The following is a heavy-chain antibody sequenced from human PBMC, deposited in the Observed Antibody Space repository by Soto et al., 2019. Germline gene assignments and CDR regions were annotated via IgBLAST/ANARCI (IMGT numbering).Heavy chain of an antibody. CDR1: GGSISSSSYY. CDR3: ARLPGGDGAP. CDR2: IYYSGST. J-gene: IGHJ5*02. D-gene: IGHD2-21*02. V-gene: IGHV4-39*07. Sequence: SETLSLTCTVSGGSISSSSYYWGWIRQPPGKGLEWIGSIYYSGSTYYNPSLKSRVTISVDTSKNQFSLKLNSVTAADTAVYYCARLPGGDGAPWGQGILVTVSS.